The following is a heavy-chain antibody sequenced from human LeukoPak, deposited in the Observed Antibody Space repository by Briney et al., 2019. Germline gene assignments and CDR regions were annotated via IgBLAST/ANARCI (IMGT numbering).Heavy chain of an antibody. D-gene: IGHD3-3*01. CDR1: GYSFTNYW. Sequence: LKISCKASGYSFTNYWIGWVRQMSGKGLEWMGITNPGDSNARYSPSLQGQVNISADKSINTAYLQWSSLQASDTAVYYCARLKGDFWSGHFYYYYVMDVWGQGTTVTVSS. CDR2: TNPGDSNA. J-gene: IGHJ6*02. V-gene: IGHV5-51*01. CDR3: ARLKGDFWSGHFYYYYVMDV.